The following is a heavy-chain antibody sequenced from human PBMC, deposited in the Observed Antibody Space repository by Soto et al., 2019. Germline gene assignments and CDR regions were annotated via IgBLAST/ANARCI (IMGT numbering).Heavy chain of an antibody. CDR2: IYHSGST. J-gene: IGHJ4*02. V-gene: IGHV4-4*02. Sequence: QVQLQESGPGLVKPSGTLSLTCAVSGGSISSSNWWSWVRQPPGKGLEWIGEIYHSGSTNYNPSLKSRVTKAVDKSKKQFSLKLNSVTAADTAVYYCARGTRMGVITLDYWGQGTLVTVSS. CDR1: GGSISSSNW. D-gene: IGHD3-22*01. CDR3: ARGTRMGVITLDY.